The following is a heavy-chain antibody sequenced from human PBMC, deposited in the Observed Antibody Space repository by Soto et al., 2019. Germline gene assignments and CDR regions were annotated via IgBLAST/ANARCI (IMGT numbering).Heavy chain of an antibody. CDR1: GGTFSSYT. CDR2: IIPILGIA. J-gene: IGHJ6*03. D-gene: IGHD3-10*01. CDR3: ARCMWFGEFMTPPYYYYYMDV. V-gene: IGHV1-69*02. Sequence: GASVKVSCKASGGTFSSYTISWVRQAPGQGLEWMGRIIPILGIANYAQKFQGRVTITADKSTSTAYMELSSLRSEDTAVYYCARCMWFGEFMTPPYYYYYMDVWGKGTTVTVSS.